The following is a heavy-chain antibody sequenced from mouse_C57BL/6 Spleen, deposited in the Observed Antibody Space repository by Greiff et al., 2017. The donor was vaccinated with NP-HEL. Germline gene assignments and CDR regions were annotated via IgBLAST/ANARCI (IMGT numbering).Heavy chain of an antibody. CDR2: IDPENGDT. J-gene: IGHJ4*01. CDR3: TGPYDGDAMDY. V-gene: IGHV14-4*01. CDR1: GFNIKDDY. Sequence: EVKLVESGAELVRPGASVKLSCTASGFNIKDDYMHWVKQRPEQGLEWIGWIDPENGDTEYASKFQGKATITADTSSNTAYLQLSSLTSEDTAVYYCTGPYDGDAMDYWGQGTSVTVSS. D-gene: IGHD2-12*01.